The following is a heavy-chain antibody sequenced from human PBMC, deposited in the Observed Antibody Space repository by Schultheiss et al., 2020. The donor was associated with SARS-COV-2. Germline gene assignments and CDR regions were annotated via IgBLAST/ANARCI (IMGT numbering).Heavy chain of an antibody. Sequence: SQTLSLTCTVSGGSISSSSYYWSWIRQPPGKGLEWIGEINHSGSTNYNPSLKSRVTISVDTSKNQFSLKLSSVTAADTAVYYCARGGTIFGVVSWFDPWGQGTLVTVSS. CDR2: INHSGST. D-gene: IGHD3-3*01. CDR3: ARGGTIFGVVSWFDP. V-gene: IGHV4-39*07. CDR1: GGSISSSSYY. J-gene: IGHJ5*02.